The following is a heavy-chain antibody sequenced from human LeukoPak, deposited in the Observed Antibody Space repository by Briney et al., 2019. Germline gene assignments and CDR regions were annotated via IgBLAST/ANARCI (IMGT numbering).Heavy chain of an antibody. J-gene: IGHJ4*02. CDR1: GFSFSTYD. D-gene: IGHD5-24*01. V-gene: IGHV3-23*01. Sequence: PGGSLRLSCGGSGFSFSTYDMGWVRQTPGKGLEWVSAISTTGGYTEDADSVKGRFTISRDNSQNTLFLQMHSLRAEDTAVYYCAKKPATIKFPFDIWGQGTLVTVSP. CDR2: ISTTGGYT. CDR3: AKKPATIKFPFDI.